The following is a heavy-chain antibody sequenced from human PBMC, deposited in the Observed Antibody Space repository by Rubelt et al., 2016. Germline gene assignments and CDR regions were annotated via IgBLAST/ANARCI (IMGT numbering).Heavy chain of an antibody. V-gene: IGHV3-21*01. Sequence: GGGVVQPGRSLRLSSAASGFTFSSHGMHWVRQGPGKGLEWVSSFSGNSANIYYADSVRGRFTISRDNARNSLYLQMNSLRAEDTAVYYCASGGSFFDHWGQGTLVTVSS. CDR1: GFTFSSHG. J-gene: IGHJ4*02. CDR3: ASGGSFFDH. CDR2: FSGNSANI. D-gene: IGHD3-10*01.